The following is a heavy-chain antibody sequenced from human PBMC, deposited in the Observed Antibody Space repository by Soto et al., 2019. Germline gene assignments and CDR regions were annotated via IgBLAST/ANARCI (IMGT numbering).Heavy chain of an antibody. CDR2: IWYDGSNK. Sequence: GGSLRLSCAASGFTFSSYGMHWVRQAPGKGLEWVALIWYDGSNKYYADSVKGRFTISRDNSKNTVYLQMSSLRVEDTAVYYCVKGEYYYDSSGYYPFDYWGQGTLVTVSS. D-gene: IGHD3-22*01. CDR1: GFTFSSYG. CDR3: VKGEYYYDSSGYYPFDY. V-gene: IGHV3-30*02. J-gene: IGHJ4*02.